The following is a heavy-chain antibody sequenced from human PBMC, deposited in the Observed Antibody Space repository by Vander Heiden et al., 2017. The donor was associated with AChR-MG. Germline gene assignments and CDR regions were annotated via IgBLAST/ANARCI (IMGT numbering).Heavy chain of an antibody. V-gene: IGHV3-23*01. CDR3: AKRNRNRCGWYGFDY. D-gene: IGHD6-19*01. Sequence: EVQLLDRGGCLVHPGGSLRLPCAALGFTFRHCAMSWVRQAAGKELEGVSAIVWSDVSTVYADSVKGRFTNSRDKSKDTQYLQMNRLRAEDTAVYYCAKRNRNRCGWYGFDYWGQGTLVTVSS. J-gene: IGHJ4*02. CDR2: IVWSDVST. CDR1: GFTFRHCA.